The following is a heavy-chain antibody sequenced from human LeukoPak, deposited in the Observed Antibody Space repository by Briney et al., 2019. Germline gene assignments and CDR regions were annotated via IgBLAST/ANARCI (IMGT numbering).Heavy chain of an antibody. CDR1: VGSLSRYQ. D-gene: IGHD1-26*01. CDR2: IYTCGSS. Sequence: PSETLSLTCTVSVGSLSRYQRRWIRQPAGKGLEWIGRIYTCGSSNFHPSLKSRVTMSVDTTKKQFSLKLSSVAAADTAVYYGARAGSIGRWNSFDYWGQGTLVTVSS. J-gene: IGHJ4*02. CDR3: ARAGSIGRWNSFDY. V-gene: IGHV4-4*07.